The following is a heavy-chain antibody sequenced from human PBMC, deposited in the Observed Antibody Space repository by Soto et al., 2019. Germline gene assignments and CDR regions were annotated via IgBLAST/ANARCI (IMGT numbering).Heavy chain of an antibody. J-gene: IGHJ5*02. D-gene: IGHD4-17*01. Sequence: QVQLVESGGGVVQPGRSLRLSCAASGFTFSSYGMHSVRQAPGKGLEWVAVIWYDGNNKYYADSVKRRFPISRNNSKNTLYLQMNSLLAEDTAVYYCARDYYGDCVGWFDPWGQGTLVTVSS. CDR2: IWYDGNNK. CDR1: GFTFSSYG. CDR3: ARDYYGDCVGWFDP. V-gene: IGHV3-33*01.